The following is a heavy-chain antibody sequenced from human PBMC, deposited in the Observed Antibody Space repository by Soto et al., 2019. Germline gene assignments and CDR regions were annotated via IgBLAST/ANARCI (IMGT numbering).Heavy chain of an antibody. D-gene: IGHD6-13*01. V-gene: IGHV3-23*01. CDR1: RFTFSNYA. CDR3: AKEREFSSSWGVFDY. Sequence: EVQLLESGGGLVQPGGSLRLSCAASRFTFSNYAMSWVRQAPAKGLYWVSGITGGGSNTYYADSVKGWFTISRDNSKNTLYLQMNSLRAEDTAVYYCAKEREFSSSWGVFDYWGQGALVTVSS. CDR2: ITGGGSNT. J-gene: IGHJ4*02.